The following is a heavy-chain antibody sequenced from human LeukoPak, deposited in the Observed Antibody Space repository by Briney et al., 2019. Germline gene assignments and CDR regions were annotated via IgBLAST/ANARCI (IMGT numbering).Heavy chain of an antibody. CDR3: AKVPQYCSTTSCYYLGMDV. V-gene: IGHV3-23*01. Sequence: PGGSLRLSCAASGFTFRSYVMGWVRQAQGMRLEWVSAIGSSGTSTYYADSVKGRFTISRDNSKNTLYLQMNSLRAEDTAVYYCAKVPQYCSTTSCYYLGMDVWGQGTTVTVSS. J-gene: IGHJ6*02. CDR2: IGSSGTST. D-gene: IGHD2-2*01. CDR1: GFTFRSYV.